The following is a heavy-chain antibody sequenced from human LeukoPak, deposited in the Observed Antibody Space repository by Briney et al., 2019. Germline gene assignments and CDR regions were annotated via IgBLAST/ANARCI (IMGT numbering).Heavy chain of an antibody. J-gene: IGHJ5*02. Sequence: GGPLRLSCAASGFTFSSYSMNWVRQAPGKGLEWVSSISSSSSYIYYADSVKGRFTISRDNAKNSLYLQMNSLRAEDTAVYYCARSGTTGTTRWFDPWGQGTLVTVSS. CDR3: ARSGTTGTTRWFDP. CDR2: ISSSSSYI. V-gene: IGHV3-21*01. CDR1: GFTFSSYS. D-gene: IGHD1-1*01.